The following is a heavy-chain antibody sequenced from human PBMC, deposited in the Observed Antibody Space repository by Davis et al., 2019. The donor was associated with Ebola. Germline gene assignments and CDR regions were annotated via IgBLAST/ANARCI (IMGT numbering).Heavy chain of an antibody. Sequence: GGSLRLSCAASGFTFSSYSMNWVRQAPGKGLEWVSSISSSSSYIYYADSVKGRFTIPRDNAKNSLYLQMNSLRAEDTAVYYCAREAGPVWFDYWGQGTLVTVSS. CDR1: GFTFSSYS. CDR3: AREAGPVWFDY. CDR2: ISSSSSYI. V-gene: IGHV3-21*01. J-gene: IGHJ4*02. D-gene: IGHD6-19*01.